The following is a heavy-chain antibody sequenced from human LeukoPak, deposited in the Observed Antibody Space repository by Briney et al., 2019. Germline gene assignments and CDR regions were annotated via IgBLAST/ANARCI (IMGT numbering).Heavy chain of an antibody. CDR3: AREANYYDSSGYQHVDY. CDR1: GYTFTSYY. D-gene: IGHD3-22*01. V-gene: IGHV1-46*01. CDR2: INRSGGST. J-gene: IGHJ4*02. Sequence: ASVKVSCKASGYTFTSYYMHWVRQAPGQGLEWMGIINRSGGSTSYAQKFQGRVTMTRDMSTSTVYMELSSLRSEDTAVYYCAREANYYDSSGYQHVDYWGQGTLVTVSS.